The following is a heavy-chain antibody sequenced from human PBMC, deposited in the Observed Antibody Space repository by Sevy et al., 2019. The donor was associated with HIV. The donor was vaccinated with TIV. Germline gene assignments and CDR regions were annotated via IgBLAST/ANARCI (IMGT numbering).Heavy chain of an antibody. CDR2: ISSDGSSE. CDR3: ARNDDTSGYYRDGVFDN. V-gene: IGHV3-33*01. D-gene: IGHD3-22*01. Sequence: GGSLRLSCAASGFTFSGYGMHWVRQTPGKGLEWVAIISSDGSSENYVDSVKGRFTISRGNSKNMLYLQMNSLRAEDTAVYFCARNDDTSGYYRDGVFDNWGQGTMVTVSS. CDR1: GFTFSGYG. J-gene: IGHJ3*02.